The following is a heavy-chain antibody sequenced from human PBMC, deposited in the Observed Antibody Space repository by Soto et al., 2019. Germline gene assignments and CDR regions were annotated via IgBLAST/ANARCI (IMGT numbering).Heavy chain of an antibody. CDR1: GFTFSSYD. CDR2: IGTAGDT. D-gene: IGHD3-16*01. CDR3: ARTSGMITFGGVAAFDI. J-gene: IGHJ3*02. V-gene: IGHV3-13*01. Sequence: GGSLRLSCAASGFTFSSYDMHWVRQATGKGLEWVSAIGTAGDTYYPGSVKCRFTISRENAKNSLYLQMNSLRAGDTAVYYCARTSGMITFGGVAAFDIWGQGTMVTVSS.